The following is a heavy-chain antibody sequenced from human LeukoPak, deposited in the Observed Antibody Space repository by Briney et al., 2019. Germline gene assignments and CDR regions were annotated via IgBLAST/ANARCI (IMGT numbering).Heavy chain of an antibody. D-gene: IGHD3-10*01. V-gene: IGHV4-59*01. CDR3: ARGYGSGSYNNFNH. J-gene: IGHJ4*02. Sequence: SETLSLTCTVSGGSISSYYWSWIRQPPGKGLEGIGYIYYSGSTNYNPSLKSRVTISVDTSKNQFSLNLSSVTAADTAVYYCARGYGSGSYNNFNHWGQGILVTVSS. CDR1: GGSISSYY. CDR2: IYYSGST.